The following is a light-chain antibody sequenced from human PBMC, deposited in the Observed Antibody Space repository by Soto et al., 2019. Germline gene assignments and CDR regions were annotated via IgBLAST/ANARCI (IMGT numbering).Light chain of an antibody. Sequence: EIVMTQSPATLSVSPGERATLSCRASQSVSGDLAWYQQKPGQTPSLLIYAASTRATGIPARFSGSGSGTEFTLTISSLKSDDFAVYYCQKYRSWPRTFGQGTKVEI. CDR3: QKYRSWPRT. J-gene: IGKJ1*01. CDR2: AAS. CDR1: QSVSGD. V-gene: IGKV3-15*01.